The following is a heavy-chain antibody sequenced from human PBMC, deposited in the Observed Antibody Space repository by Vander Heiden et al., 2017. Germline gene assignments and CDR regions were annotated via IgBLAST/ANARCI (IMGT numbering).Heavy chain of an antibody. J-gene: IGHJ5*02. CDR2: IHYSGST. CDR1: GGSISRSSDY. V-gene: IGHV4-39*01. Sequence: QLHLQEPGPGLVKPSETLSLTCTVSGGSISRSSDYGGWIRQPPGKGLEWIGSIHYSGSTYYNPSLKSRVTISVDTSKNQFSLKLSSVTAADTAVYYCASAPYYYDSSGSNWFDPWGQGTLVTVSS. D-gene: IGHD3-22*01. CDR3: ASAPYYYDSSGSNWFDP.